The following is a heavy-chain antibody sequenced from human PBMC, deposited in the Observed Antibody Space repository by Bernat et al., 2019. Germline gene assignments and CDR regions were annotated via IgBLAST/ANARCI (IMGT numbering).Heavy chain of an antibody. CDR2: IYYSGST. Sequence: QLQLQESGPGLVKPSETLSLTCTVSGGSISSSSYYWGWIRQPPGKGLEWIGSIYYSGSTYYNPSLKIRVTISVDTSKNQFSLKLSSVTAADTAVYYCSGHAISMDIWESYRGGFDPWGQGTMVTVSS. CDR3: SGHAISMDIWESYRGGFDP. J-gene: IGHJ5*02. CDR1: GGSISSSSYY. V-gene: IGHV4-39*01. D-gene: IGHD3-16*02.